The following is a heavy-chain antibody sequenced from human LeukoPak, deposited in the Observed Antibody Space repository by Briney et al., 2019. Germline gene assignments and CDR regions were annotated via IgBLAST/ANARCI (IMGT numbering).Heavy chain of an antibody. V-gene: IGHV3-30*18. J-gene: IGHJ5*02. CDR1: GFTSSSYG. CDR3: AKASGYKYYDFWSGYYGGEFDP. D-gene: IGHD3-3*01. CDR2: KSYDGSNK. Sequence: GGSLRLSCAASGFTSSSYGMHWVRQAPGKGLEWVAVKSYDGSNKYYADSVKGRFTISRDNSKNTLYLQMNSLRAEDTAVYYCAKASGYKYYDFWSGYYGGEFDPWGQGTLVTVSS.